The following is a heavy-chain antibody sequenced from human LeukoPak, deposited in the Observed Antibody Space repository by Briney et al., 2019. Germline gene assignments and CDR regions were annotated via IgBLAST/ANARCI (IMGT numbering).Heavy chain of an antibody. J-gene: IGHJ4*02. D-gene: IGHD5-18*01. CDR1: AGSISSSSYY. CDR2: IYYSGST. Sequence: SETLSLTSTVSAGSISSSSYYWGWLRQPPGKRLEWVGSIYYSGSTYYNPSLKSRVTISVDTSKNKFSLKLSSVTAADTAVYYCARSLRGYSYGWYYFDYWGQGTLVTVSS. V-gene: IGHV4-39*01. CDR3: ARSLRGYSYGWYYFDY.